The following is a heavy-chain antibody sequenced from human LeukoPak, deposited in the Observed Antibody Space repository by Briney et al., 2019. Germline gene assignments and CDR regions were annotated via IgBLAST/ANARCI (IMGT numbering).Heavy chain of an antibody. CDR1: GGSFSGYY. CDR3: ARHVGYSGSFPYYYYYMDV. Sequence: SETLSLTCAVYGGSFSGYYWSWIRQPPGKGLECIGEINHSGSTNYNPSLKSRVTISVDTSKNQFSLKLSSVTAADTAVYYCARHVGYSGSFPYYYYYMDVWGKGTTVTISS. J-gene: IGHJ6*03. V-gene: IGHV4-34*01. D-gene: IGHD1-26*01. CDR2: INHSGST.